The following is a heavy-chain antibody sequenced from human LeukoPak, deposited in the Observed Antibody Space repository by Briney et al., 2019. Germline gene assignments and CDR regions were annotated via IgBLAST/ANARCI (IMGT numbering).Heavy chain of an antibody. CDR2: INHSGST. CDR1: GGSFSGYY. CDR3: ARLYYDYVWGSCRFDY. J-gene: IGHJ4*02. Sequence: SETLSLTCAVYGGSFSGYYWSWIRQPPGKGLEWIGEINHSGSTNYNPSLKSRVTISVDTSKNQFSLKLSSVTAADTAVYYCARLYYDYVWGSCRFDYWGQGTLVTVSS. D-gene: IGHD3-16*02. V-gene: IGHV4-34*01.